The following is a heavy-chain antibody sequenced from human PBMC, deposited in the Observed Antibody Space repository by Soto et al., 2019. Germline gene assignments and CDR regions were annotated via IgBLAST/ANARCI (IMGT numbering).Heavy chain of an antibody. CDR2: ISNSGDII. Sequence: PGWSLRLSCASSVFTLIDYYMAWIRQAPGKGLEWVSYISNSGDIIYYADSVKGRFTISRDNAKKSLFLQMSSLRAEDTAVYYCARRSVDTAMSFDYWGQGTLVTVSS. V-gene: IGHV3-11*01. CDR3: ARRSVDTAMSFDY. CDR1: VFTLIDYY. J-gene: IGHJ4*02. D-gene: IGHD5-18*01.